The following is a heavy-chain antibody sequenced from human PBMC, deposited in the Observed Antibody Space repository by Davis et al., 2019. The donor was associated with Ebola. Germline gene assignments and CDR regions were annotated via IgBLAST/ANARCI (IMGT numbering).Heavy chain of an antibody. CDR2: VYYSETT. Sequence: PSETLSLTCTVSGGSISTYYWTWIRQPPGKGLEWIGYVYYSETTNYNPSLKSRVTISVDTSKSQFSLKLSSVTAADTAVYYCARIWSSSWYGYFDYWGQGTLVTVSS. CDR3: ARIWSSSWYGYFDY. J-gene: IGHJ4*02. CDR1: GGSISTYY. D-gene: IGHD6-13*01. V-gene: IGHV4-59*01.